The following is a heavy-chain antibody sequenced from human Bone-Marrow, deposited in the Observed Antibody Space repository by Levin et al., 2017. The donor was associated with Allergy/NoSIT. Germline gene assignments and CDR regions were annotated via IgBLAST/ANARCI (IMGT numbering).Heavy chain of an antibody. J-gene: IGHJ1*01. CDR3: TKARRGGTNNMARGELGV. Sequence: GGSLRLSCAASGFIFDDYALHWVRQPPGKGLEWVSGISWDSNFIGYADSVQGRFTISRDNATNSLYLQMRSLRPEDTALYYCTKARRGGTNNMARGELGVWGQGTLVTVSS. V-gene: IGHV3-9*01. CDR1: GFIFDDYA. CDR2: ISWDSNFI. D-gene: IGHD3-10*01.